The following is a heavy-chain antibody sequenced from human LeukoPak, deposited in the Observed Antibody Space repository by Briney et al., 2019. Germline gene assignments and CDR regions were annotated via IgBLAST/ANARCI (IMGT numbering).Heavy chain of an antibody. J-gene: IGHJ4*02. V-gene: IGHV3-23*01. CDR1: GFTFSSYA. CDR3: AKDNSGYSYCYSVRDFDY. CDR2: ISGSGGST. D-gene: IGHD5-18*01. Sequence: PGGSLRLSCAASGFTFSSYAMSWVRQAPGKGLEWVSAISGSGGSTYYADSVKGRFTISRDNSKNTLYLQMNSLRAEDTAVYYCAKDNSGYSYCYSVRDFDYWGQGTLVTVSS.